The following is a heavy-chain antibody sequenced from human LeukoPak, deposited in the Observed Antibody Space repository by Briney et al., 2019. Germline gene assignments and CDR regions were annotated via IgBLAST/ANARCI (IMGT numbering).Heavy chain of an antibody. J-gene: IGHJ4*02. V-gene: IGHV4-39*01. D-gene: IGHD6-13*01. CDR1: GGSISSSSYY. CDR2: IYYSGST. Sequence: SETLSLTCTVSGGSISSSSYYWGWIRQPPGKGLEWIGSIYYSGSTYYNPSLKSRVTISVDTSKNQFSLKLSSVTAADTAVYYCARLSIPSGTIDYWGQGTLVTVSS. CDR3: ARLSIPSGTIDY.